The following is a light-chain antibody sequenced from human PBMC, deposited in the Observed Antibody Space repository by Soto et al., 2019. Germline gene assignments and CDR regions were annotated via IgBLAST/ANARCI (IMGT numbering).Light chain of an antibody. Sequence: DIQMTQSPSSLSASVGDRVTITCRASQSIGNSLNWYQHKPGKAPKLPIYAASNLQSGVPSRFSGSGSGTDFTLTISSQQPEDSATDYCQQSDHSPIYTFGQGIDLEIK. V-gene: IGKV1-39*01. CDR3: QQSDHSPIYT. CDR2: AAS. CDR1: QSIGNS. J-gene: IGKJ2*01.